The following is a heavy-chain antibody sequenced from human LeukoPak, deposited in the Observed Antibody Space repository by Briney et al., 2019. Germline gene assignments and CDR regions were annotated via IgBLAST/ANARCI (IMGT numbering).Heavy chain of an antibody. D-gene: IGHD1-20*01. CDR3: ARGRLNGNVDF. J-gene: IGHJ4*02. CDR1: GYTFTGYD. V-gene: IGHV1-8*01. CDR2: TNPNSGGT. Sequence: ASVKVSCKTSGYTFTGYDINWVRQAAGQGFEWMGWTNPNSGGTGYAHNLQGRITITRDSSTATVFMELSSLRSEDTAMYYCARGRLNGNVDFWGQGTPVTVSS.